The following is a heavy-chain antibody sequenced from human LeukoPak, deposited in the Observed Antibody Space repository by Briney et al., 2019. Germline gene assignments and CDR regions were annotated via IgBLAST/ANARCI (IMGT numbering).Heavy chain of an antibody. D-gene: IGHD2-21*02. CDR3: AKDREVVVTAHFFDY. J-gene: IGHJ4*02. CDR2: ISYDGSNK. Sequence: GGSLRLSCAASGFTFSSYGMHWVRQAPGKGLEWVAVISYDGSNKYYADSVKGRFTISRDNSKNTLYLQMNSLKAEDTAVYYCAKDREVVVTAHFFDYWGQGTLVTVSS. V-gene: IGHV3-30*18. CDR1: GFTFSSYG.